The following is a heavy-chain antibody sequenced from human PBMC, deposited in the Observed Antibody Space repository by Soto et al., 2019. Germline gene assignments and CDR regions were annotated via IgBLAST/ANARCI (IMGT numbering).Heavy chain of an antibody. CDR1: GYTFTGYY. CDR2: INPNSGGT. V-gene: IGHV1-2*04. J-gene: IGHJ4*02. D-gene: IGHD3-9*01. Sequence: ASVKVSCKASGYTFTGYYMHWVRQAPGQGLEWMGWINPNSGGTNYAQKFQGWVTMTRDTSISTAYMELSRLRSDDTAVYYCARGGYDILTGSPIYYFDYWGQGTLVTVPS. CDR3: ARGGYDILTGSPIYYFDY.